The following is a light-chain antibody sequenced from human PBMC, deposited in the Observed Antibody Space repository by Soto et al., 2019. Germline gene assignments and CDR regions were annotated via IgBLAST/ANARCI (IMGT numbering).Light chain of an antibody. J-gene: IGLJ1*01. CDR2: DVS. Sequence: QSVLTQPASVSGSPGQSITISCTGTSSDVGSYNYVSWYQHHPGKVPQLMIYDVSNRPSGVSNRFSGSKSGNTASLTISGLQADDEADYYCSSYTSSNTYVFGTGTKVTVL. CDR3: SSYTSSNTYV. CDR1: SSDVGSYNY. V-gene: IGLV2-14*03.